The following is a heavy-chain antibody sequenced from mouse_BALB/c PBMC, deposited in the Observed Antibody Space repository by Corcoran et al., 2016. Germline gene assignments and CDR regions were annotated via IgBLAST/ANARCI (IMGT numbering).Heavy chain of an antibody. CDR2: IDPENGNT. J-gene: IGHJ4*01. V-gene: IGHV14-1*02. Sequence: EVQLQQSGAELVRPGALVKLSCKASGFNIKDYYMHWVKQRPEQGLEWIGWIDPENGNTIYDPKFQGKASITADTSSNTAYLQLSSLTSEDTAVYYCAMGNPYAMDYWGQGTSVTVSS. D-gene: IGHD2-1*01. CDR1: GFNIKDYY. CDR3: AMGNPYAMDY.